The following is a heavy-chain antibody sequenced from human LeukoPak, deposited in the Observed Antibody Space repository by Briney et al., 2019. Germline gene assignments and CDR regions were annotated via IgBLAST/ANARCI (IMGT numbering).Heavy chain of an antibody. Sequence: ASETLSLTCTVSGGSISGDYWSWIRQSPGKGLEWIAYIHSSGSTSYNPSLKSRVTISVDTSKNEFSLKLTSVNAADTAAYYCARDRPGGSSLDYWGQGTLVTVSS. CDR2: IHSSGST. J-gene: IGHJ4*02. CDR1: GGSISGDY. CDR3: ARDRPGGSSLDY. V-gene: IGHV4-59*01. D-gene: IGHD6-13*01.